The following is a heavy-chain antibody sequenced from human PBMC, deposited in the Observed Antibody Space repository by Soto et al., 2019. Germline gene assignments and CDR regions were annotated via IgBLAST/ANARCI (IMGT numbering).Heavy chain of an antibody. J-gene: IGHJ6*02. CDR3: AIAAAGQINYYYYYGMDV. CDR1: GGTFSSYA. D-gene: IGHD6-13*01. V-gene: IGHV1-69*13. CDR2: IIPIFGTA. Sequence: ASVKVSCKASGGTFSSYAISWVRQAPGQGLEWMGGIIPIFGTANYAQKFQGRVTITADESTSTAYMELSSLRSEDTAVYYCAIAAAGQINYYYYYGMDVWGQGTTVTVSS.